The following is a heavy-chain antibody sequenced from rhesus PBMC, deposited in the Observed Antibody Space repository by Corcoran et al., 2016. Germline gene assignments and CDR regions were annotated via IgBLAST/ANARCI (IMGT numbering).Heavy chain of an antibody. V-gene: IGHV3-201*01. J-gene: IGHJ4*01. CDR1: GFTFDDYA. Sequence: EVQLVESGGGVVQPGGSLRLSCAASGFTFDDYAMHWVRQAPGKGLEWVFGISWSGGSTHYADSVKGQFAISRDNAKNSLYLQMGSLRAEDTALYYCARESFPGIAAAGNFDYWGQGVLVTVSS. D-gene: IGHD6-25*01. CDR3: ARESFPGIAAAGNFDY. CDR2: ISWSGGST.